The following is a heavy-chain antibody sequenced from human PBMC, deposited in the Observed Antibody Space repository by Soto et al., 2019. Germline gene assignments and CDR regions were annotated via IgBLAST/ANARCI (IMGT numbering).Heavy chain of an antibody. CDR3: ARDRDDYGSGNYYNRSDF. Sequence: QVQLVQSGAEVKKPGSSVKVSCKASGGIFSTYAISWLRQAPGQGLEWLGGIIPLFGTPNYAQRFQGRATITADESTSTAYMELSRLRSEDTAVYYCARDRDDYGSGNYYNRSDFWGQGTLVTVSS. CDR2: IIPLFGTP. D-gene: IGHD3-10*01. J-gene: IGHJ4*02. CDR1: GGIFSTYA. V-gene: IGHV1-69*01.